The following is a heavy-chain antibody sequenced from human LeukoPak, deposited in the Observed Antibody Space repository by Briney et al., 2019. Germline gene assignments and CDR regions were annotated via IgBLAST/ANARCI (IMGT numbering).Heavy chain of an antibody. V-gene: IGHV3-48*03. D-gene: IGHD1-14*01. CDR1: GFTFSSYE. CDR2: ISSSGSTI. Sequence: GGSLRLSCAASGFTFSSYEMNWVRQAPGKGLEWVSYISSSGSTIYYADSVKGRFTISRDNAKNSLFLQMNSLRAEDTAVYYCARGTPTTRDFDSWGQGTLVTVSS. J-gene: IGHJ4*02. CDR3: ARGTPTTRDFDS.